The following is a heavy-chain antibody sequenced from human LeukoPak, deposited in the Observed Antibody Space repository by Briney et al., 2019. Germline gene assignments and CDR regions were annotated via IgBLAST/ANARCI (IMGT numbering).Heavy chain of an antibody. J-gene: IGHJ4*02. V-gene: IGHV1-69*05. Sequence: SVKVSCKASGGTFSSYAISWVRQAPGQGLKWMGGIIPIFGTANYAQKFQGRVTITTDESTSTAYMELSSLRSEDTAVYYCAIGKLGMVFDYWGQGTLVTVSS. CDR2: IIPIFGTA. CDR3: AIGKLGMVFDY. CDR1: GGTFSSYA. D-gene: IGHD7-27*01.